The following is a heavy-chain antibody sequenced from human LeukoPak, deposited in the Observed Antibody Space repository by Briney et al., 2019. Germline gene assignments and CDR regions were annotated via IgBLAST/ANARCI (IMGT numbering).Heavy chain of an antibody. J-gene: IGHJ3*02. CDR1: GGSFSGYY. CDR3: ARGSYRDIVVVPAAPGGDAFDS. CDR2: INHSGST. V-gene: IGHV4-34*01. D-gene: IGHD2-2*01. Sequence: PSETLSLTCAVYGGSFSGYYWSWIRQPPGKGLEWIGGINHSGSTNYNPSLKSRVTISVDTSKNQFSLKLSSVTAADTAVYYCARGSYRDIVVVPAAPGGDAFDSGAKGQWSPSLQ.